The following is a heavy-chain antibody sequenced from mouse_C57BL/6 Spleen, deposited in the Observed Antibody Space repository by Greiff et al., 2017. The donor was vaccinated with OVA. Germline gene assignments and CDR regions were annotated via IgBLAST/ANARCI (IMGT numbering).Heavy chain of an antibody. J-gene: IGHJ4*01. V-gene: IGHV5-6*01. CDR3: AREGEGYAMDC. Sequence: EVKLMESGGDLVKPGGSLKLSCAASGFTFSSYGMSWVRQTPDKRLEWVATISSGGSYTYYPDSVKGRFTISRYNAKNTRYLQMSSLKSEDTAMYYCAREGEGYAMDCWGQGTSVTVSS. CDR1: GFTFSSYG. CDR2: ISSGGSYT.